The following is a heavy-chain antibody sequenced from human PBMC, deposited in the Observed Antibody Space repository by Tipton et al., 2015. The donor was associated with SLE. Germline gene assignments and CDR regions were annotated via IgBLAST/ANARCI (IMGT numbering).Heavy chain of an antibody. CDR3: ARSPRGGGYYPYYFDY. Sequence: TLSLTCTVSGGSISSSPYYWAWIRQPPGKGLEWIGYIYYSGSTNYNPSLKSRVTISVDTSKNQFSLKLSSVTAADTAVYYCARSPRGGGYYPYYFDYWGQGTLVTVSS. CDR2: IYYSGST. V-gene: IGHV4-61*05. J-gene: IGHJ4*02. CDR1: GGSISSSPYY. D-gene: IGHD3-3*01.